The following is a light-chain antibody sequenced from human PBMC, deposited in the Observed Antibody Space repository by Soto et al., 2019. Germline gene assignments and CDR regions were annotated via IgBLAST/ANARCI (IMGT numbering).Light chain of an antibody. Sequence: QSVLTQPASVSGSPGQSITISCTGTSSDVGYDNYVSWFQQHPGKAPRLMIYEVSRRPSGVSNRFSGSKSANTASLTISGRQAEDEADYYCTSHTASSTWVFGGGTKLTV. J-gene: IGLJ3*02. CDR1: SSDVGYDNY. CDR3: TSHTASSTWV. CDR2: EVS. V-gene: IGLV2-14*01.